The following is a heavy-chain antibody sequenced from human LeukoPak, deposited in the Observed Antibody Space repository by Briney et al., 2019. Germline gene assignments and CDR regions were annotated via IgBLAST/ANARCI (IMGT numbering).Heavy chain of an antibody. J-gene: IGHJ6*02. CDR2: IKQDGSEK. V-gene: IGHV3-7*01. CDR3: ARAGLLWFGESRMDV. CDR1: GFTFSSYR. D-gene: IGHD3-10*01. Sequence: GGSLRLSCATSGFTFSSYRMSWVRQAPGKGLEWVANIKQDGSEKYYVDSVKGRFTISRDNAKNSLYLQMNSLRAEDTAVYYCARAGLLWFGESRMDVWGQGTTVTVSS.